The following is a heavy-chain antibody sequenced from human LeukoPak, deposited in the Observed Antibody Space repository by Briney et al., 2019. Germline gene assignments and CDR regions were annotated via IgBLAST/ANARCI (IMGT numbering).Heavy chain of an antibody. J-gene: IGHJ4*02. CDR3: ARGVAAAGADY. D-gene: IGHD6-13*01. CDR1: GGSISSGGYF. Sequence: SETLSLTCTVSGGSISSGGYFWTWIRQQPGKGLEWIGYIYYSGSTYYIPSLKSRVTISVDTPKNQFSLKLTSVTAADTAVYYCARGVAAAGADYWGQGTLVTVSS. V-gene: IGHV4-31*03. CDR2: IYYSGST.